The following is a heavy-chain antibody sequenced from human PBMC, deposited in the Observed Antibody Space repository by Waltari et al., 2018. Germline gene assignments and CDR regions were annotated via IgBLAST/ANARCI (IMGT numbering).Heavy chain of an antibody. Sequence: QVQLQESGPGLVKPSHTLSLTCTVSGASVSDGSYFWNWIRQPAGKGLEWIARIYTPGRTDYNPSLQSRVTISADTSKNELSLKMSSVTAADTAVYYCARSGYDSTEGWLDPWGPGTLVTVSS. D-gene: IGHD3-22*01. V-gene: IGHV4-61*02. J-gene: IGHJ5*02. CDR3: ARSGYDSTEGWLDP. CDR1: GASVSDGSYF. CDR2: IYTPGRT.